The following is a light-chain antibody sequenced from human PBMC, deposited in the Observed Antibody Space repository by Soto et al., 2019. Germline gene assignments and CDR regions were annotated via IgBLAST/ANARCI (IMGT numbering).Light chain of an antibody. J-gene: IGLJ2*01. Sequence: QSVLTQPPSVSAAPGQTVTISCSGGSSNIANNYVSWYQQLPGTAPKLLIYDNNKRPSGIPDRFSGSKSGTSATLGITGLQTGDEADYYCGTWDSSLSVVFGGGTKLTVL. CDR2: DNN. CDR3: GTWDSSLSVV. V-gene: IGLV1-51*01. CDR1: SSNIANNY.